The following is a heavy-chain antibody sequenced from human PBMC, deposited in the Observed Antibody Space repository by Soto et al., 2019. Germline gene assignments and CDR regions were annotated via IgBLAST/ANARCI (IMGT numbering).Heavy chain of an antibody. CDR1: GYTFTSYG. Sequence: GASVKVSCKASGYTFTSYGISWVRQAPGQGLEWMGWISAYNGNTNYAQKLQGRVTMTTDTSTSTAYMELRSLRSDDTAVYYCARVFPYDSNKESLWYFDLWGRGTLVTVSS. CDR2: ISAYNGNT. J-gene: IGHJ2*01. CDR3: ARVFPYDSNKESLWYFDL. V-gene: IGHV1-18*01. D-gene: IGHD3-22*01.